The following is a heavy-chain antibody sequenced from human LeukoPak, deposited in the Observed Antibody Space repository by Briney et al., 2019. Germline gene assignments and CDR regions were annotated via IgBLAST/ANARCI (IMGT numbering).Heavy chain of an antibody. CDR2: INPNSGGT. Sequence: ASVKVSCKASGYTFTGYYMHWVRQAPGQGLEWMGWINPNSGGTNYAQKFQGWVTMTRDTSISTAYMELSRLRSDDTAVYYCARGGIAVAPHNWFDPWGQGALVTVSS. CDR3: ARGGIAVAPHNWFDP. V-gene: IGHV1-2*04. D-gene: IGHD6-19*01. J-gene: IGHJ5*02. CDR1: GYTFTGYY.